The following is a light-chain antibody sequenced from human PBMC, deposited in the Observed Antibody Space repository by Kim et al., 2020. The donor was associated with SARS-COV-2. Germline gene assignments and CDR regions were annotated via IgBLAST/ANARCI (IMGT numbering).Light chain of an antibody. CDR1: RLRKDY. Sequence: ALGQAASITCQGDRLRKDYASWYQQKPGQAPLLVISGKNNRPSGIPDRFSGSSSGNTASLTITGAQAEDEADYYCNSRDSSGNHWVFGGGTQLTVL. CDR2: GKN. V-gene: IGLV3-19*01. CDR3: NSRDSSGNHWV. J-gene: IGLJ3*02.